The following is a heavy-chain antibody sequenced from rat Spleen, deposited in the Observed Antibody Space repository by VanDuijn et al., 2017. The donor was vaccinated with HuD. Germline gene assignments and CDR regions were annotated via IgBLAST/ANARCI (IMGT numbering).Heavy chain of an antibody. CDR1: GFTFSNYY. Sequence: EVQLVESGGGLVQPGRSLKLSCAASGFTFSNYYMAWVRQAPKKGLEWVATISTSGSRTYYPDSVKGRFTISRDIAKSTLYLQMDSLGSEDTATYYCARRHYGYTDYLDYWGQGVMVTVSS. CDR3: ARRHYGYTDYLDY. V-gene: IGHV5-25*01. D-gene: IGHD1-11*01. J-gene: IGHJ2*01. CDR2: ISTSGSRT.